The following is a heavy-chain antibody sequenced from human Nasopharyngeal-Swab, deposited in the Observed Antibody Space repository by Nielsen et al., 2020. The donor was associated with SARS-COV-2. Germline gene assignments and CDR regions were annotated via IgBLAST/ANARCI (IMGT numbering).Heavy chain of an antibody. J-gene: IGHJ6*02. CDR3: ARGVWFGELSTNYYYYYGMDV. CDR2: INHSGST. Sequence: SETPSLTFAVYGGSFRGFYWSWIRPPPGKGLGWIGEINHSGSTNYNPSLKSRVTISVDTSKNQFSLKLSSVTAADTAVYYCARGVWFGELSTNYYYYYGMDVWGQGTTVTVSS. V-gene: IGHV4-34*01. D-gene: IGHD3-10*01. CDR1: GGSFRGFY.